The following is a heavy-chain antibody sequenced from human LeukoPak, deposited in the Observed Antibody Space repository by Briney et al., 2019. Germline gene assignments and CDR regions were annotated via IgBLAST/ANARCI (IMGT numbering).Heavy chain of an antibody. CDR3: ASGACYPFDF. J-gene: IGHJ4*02. CDR1: GYPFSSYG. Sequence: ASVKVSCKGSGYPFSSYGIPWVRQAPGQGLEWVGWISAYNGNTQYGQNVQGRVTMTTETSTSTAYMELRNLRSDDTAVYFCASGACYPFDFWGQGTLVTVSS. D-gene: IGHD2-15*01. CDR2: ISAYNGNT. V-gene: IGHV1-18*01.